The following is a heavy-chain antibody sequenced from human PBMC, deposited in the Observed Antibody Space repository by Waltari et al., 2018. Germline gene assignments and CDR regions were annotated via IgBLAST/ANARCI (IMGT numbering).Heavy chain of an antibody. V-gene: IGHV3-30-3*01. Sequence: QVQLVESGGGVVQPGRSLRLSCAASGLPFSSYAMHWVRQAPGKGLEWVAVISYDGSNKYYADSVKGRFTISRDNSKNTLYLQMNSLRAEDTAVYYCARTMTVWVAATPIDYWGQGTLVTVSS. D-gene: IGHD2-15*01. CDR3: ARTMTVWVAATPIDY. J-gene: IGHJ4*02. CDR2: ISYDGSNK. CDR1: GLPFSSYA.